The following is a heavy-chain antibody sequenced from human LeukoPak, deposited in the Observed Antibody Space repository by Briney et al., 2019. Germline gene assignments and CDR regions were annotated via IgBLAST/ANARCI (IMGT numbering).Heavy chain of an antibody. CDR2: IHTNGSST. D-gene: IGHD6-13*01. V-gene: IGHV3-74*01. J-gene: IGHJ4*02. Sequence: GGSLRLSCAASGFTFSNYWMHWVRQAPGKGLLWVARIHTNGSSTSYADSVKGRFTISRDNAKNTLYLQMDSLRAEDTAVYYCARALAAAGTGGYLWGQGTLVTVSS. CDR3: ARALAAAGTGGYL. CDR1: GFTFSNYW.